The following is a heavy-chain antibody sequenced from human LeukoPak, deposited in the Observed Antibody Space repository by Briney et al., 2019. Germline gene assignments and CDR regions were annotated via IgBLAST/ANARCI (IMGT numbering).Heavy chain of an antibody. CDR1: GASIRSYY. Sequence: SETLSLTCTVSGASIRSYYWSWIRQPPGKGLEWIGYIYYTGSTNYNPSLKSRVTISVDTSKNQFSLKLSSVTAADTAVYYCATSKGGVVVTAIPRYWGQGTLVTVSS. CDR2: IYYTGST. V-gene: IGHV4-59*01. J-gene: IGHJ4*02. CDR3: ATSKGGVVVTAIPRY. D-gene: IGHD2-21*02.